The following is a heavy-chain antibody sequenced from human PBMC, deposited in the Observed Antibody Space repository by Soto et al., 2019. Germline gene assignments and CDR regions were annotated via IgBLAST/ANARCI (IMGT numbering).Heavy chain of an antibody. V-gene: IGHV4-31*03. CDR3: ARSPHFDGYNDY. CDR2: IYYSGST. Sequence: QVQLQESGPGLVKPSQTLSLTCTVSGDSISSGGYYWSWIRQHPGKGLEWIAHIYYSGSTYYNPSLKSRVTISVDTSKNQFSLKLSSVTEADTAVYYCARSPHFDGYNDYWGQGTLDTVSS. CDR1: GDSISSGGYY. D-gene: IGHD3-9*01. J-gene: IGHJ4*02.